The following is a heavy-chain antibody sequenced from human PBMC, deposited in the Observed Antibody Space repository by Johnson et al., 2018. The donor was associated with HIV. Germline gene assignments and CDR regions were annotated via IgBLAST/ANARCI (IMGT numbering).Heavy chain of an antibody. CDR1: GFTFDDYA. CDR2: ISYDGSKK. V-gene: IGHV3-30*03. J-gene: IGHJ3*02. CDR3: ARTRSGSFPHSDPFDT. Sequence: QVQLVESRGVLVQPGRSLRLSCAASGFTFDDYAMHWVRQAPGKGLEWVAVISYDGSKKHYVDAVKGRFTISRDNAKNSLYLQMNFLTAGDTALYYCARTRSGSFPHSDPFDTWGQGTIVTVS. D-gene: IGHD1-26*01.